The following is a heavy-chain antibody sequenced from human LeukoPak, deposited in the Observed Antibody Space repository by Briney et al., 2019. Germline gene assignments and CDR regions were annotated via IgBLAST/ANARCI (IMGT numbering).Heavy chain of an antibody. CDR2: IIPILGIA. Sequence: ASVKVSCKASGGTFSSYAISWVRQAPGQGLEWMGRIIPILGIANYAQKFQGRVTITADKSTSTAYMELSSLRSEDTAVYYCARDSPIWTQRLYGMDVWGQGTTVTVSS. CDR3: ARDSPIWTQRLYGMDV. CDR1: GGTFSSYA. D-gene: IGHD2-21*01. V-gene: IGHV1-69*04. J-gene: IGHJ6*02.